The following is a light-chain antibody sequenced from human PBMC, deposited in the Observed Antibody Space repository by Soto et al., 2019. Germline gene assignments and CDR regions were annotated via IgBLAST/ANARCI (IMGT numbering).Light chain of an antibody. CDR3: CSYAGNKLI. J-gene: IGLJ2*01. Sequence: QSVLTQPASVSGSPGQSITISCSGTSNDIGGYDVVSWYQQLPGKAPKLLIHEVTRRPSEISSRFSGSKSGNTASLTISGVQPEDEADYYCCSYAGNKLIFGGGTKLTVL. V-gene: IGLV2-23*02. CDR2: EVT. CDR1: SNDIGGYDV.